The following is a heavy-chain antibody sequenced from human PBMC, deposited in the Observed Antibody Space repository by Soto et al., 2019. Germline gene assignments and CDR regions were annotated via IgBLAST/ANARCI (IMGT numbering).Heavy chain of an antibody. D-gene: IGHD3-10*01. Sequence: EVQLLDSGGGLVQPGGSLRLSCAASGFTFSGYALTWVRQAPGKVLEWVSAISGGGDATFYADSVKGRFTISRDNSKNTLYLQMNTLRAEDTAVYYCARKVSGSTGRPDLWDFDIWGRGTLVTVSA. CDR2: ISGGGDAT. CDR3: ARKVSGSTGRPDLWDFDI. J-gene: IGHJ2*01. V-gene: IGHV3-23*01. CDR1: GFTFSGYA.